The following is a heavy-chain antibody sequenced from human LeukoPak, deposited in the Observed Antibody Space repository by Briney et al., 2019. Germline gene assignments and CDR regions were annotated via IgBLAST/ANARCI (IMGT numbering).Heavy chain of an antibody. CDR1: GFTFSSYS. V-gene: IGHV3-48*01. J-gene: IGHJ4*02. Sequence: GGSLRLSCAASGFTFSSYSMNWVRQAPGKGLEWVSYITSSSTTIYYADSVKGRFTISRDNAKNSLYLQMNSLRAEDTAVYYCARVYTTSSSWYGDFDYWGQGTLVTVSS. D-gene: IGHD6-13*01. CDR3: ARVYTTSSSWYGDFDY. CDR2: ITSSSTTI.